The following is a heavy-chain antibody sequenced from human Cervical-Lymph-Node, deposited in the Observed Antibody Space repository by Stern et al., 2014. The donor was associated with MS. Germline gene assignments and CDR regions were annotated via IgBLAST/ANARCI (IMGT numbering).Heavy chain of an antibody. CDR2: IPDNGDGT. D-gene: IGHD3/OR15-3a*01. CDR1: GFTFSEYP. CDR3: AREGGDDFWTGYPIDY. V-gene: IGHV3-64*07. J-gene: IGHJ4*02. Sequence: VKLVESGGGLVQPGGSLRLSCAASGFTFSEYPMHWVRQTPGKGLEYLSTIPDNGDGTFYADSAKGRFTMSRDNSKNTLYLQMDSLRTDDMGVYYCAREGGDDFWTGYPIDYWGQGTLVTVSS.